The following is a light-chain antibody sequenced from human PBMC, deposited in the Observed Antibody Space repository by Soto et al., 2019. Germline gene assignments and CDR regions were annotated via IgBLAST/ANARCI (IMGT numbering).Light chain of an antibody. V-gene: IGKV1-33*01. Sequence: DIQMTQSPSSLSPSVGDRVTITCQASQDIKNYLNWYQQKSGKAPKLLISDASDLETGVPSRVSGSGPGTVFNFTISTLKPEDIATYYCQQYDNLPRTFGGGTKVEIK. CDR3: QQYDNLPRT. J-gene: IGKJ4*01. CDR1: QDIKNY. CDR2: DAS.